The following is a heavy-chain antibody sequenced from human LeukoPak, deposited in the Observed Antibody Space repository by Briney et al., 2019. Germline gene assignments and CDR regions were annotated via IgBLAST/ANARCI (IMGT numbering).Heavy chain of an antibody. Sequence: PGGSLRLSCAASGFTFSDYYMSWIRQVPGKGLEWVSYISSSGSTIYYADSVKGRFTISRDNAKNSLYLQMNSLRAEDTAVYYCARAHSGSYSRWFDPWGQGTLVTVSS. V-gene: IGHV3-11*01. CDR2: ISSSGSTI. D-gene: IGHD1-26*01. J-gene: IGHJ5*02. CDR3: ARAHSGSYSRWFDP. CDR1: GFTFSDYY.